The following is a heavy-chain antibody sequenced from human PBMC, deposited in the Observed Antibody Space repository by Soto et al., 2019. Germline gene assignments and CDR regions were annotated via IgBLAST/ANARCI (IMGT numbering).Heavy chain of an antibody. CDR3: GRARHYVSGSYSIRSGFQYYFYIDV. Sequence: QVQLQQWGAGLLKPSETLSLTCAVYGASLSGYYWTWIRQSPGKGLEWIAEINESGSPNYSPSLKSRVTISIVTSNHQFTLTLTSVTAADTAVYYCGRARHYVSGSYSIRSGFQYYFYIDVWGKGTPVTVSS. D-gene: IGHD3-10*01. V-gene: IGHV4-34*01. J-gene: IGHJ6*03. CDR2: INESGSP. CDR1: GASLSGYY.